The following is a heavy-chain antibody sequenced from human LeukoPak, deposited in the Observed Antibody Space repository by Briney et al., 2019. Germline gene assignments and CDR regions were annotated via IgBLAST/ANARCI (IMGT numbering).Heavy chain of an antibody. V-gene: IGHV4-39*07. D-gene: IGHD3-3*01. Sequence: SETLSLTCTISGGSISSSSYYWSWIRQPPGKGLEWIGEINHSGSTNYNPSLKSRVTISVDTSKNQFSLKLSSVTAADTAVYYCARSIFGSRLVSDYWGRGTLVTVSS. J-gene: IGHJ4*02. CDR3: ARSIFGSRLVSDY. CDR1: GGSISSSSYY. CDR2: INHSGST.